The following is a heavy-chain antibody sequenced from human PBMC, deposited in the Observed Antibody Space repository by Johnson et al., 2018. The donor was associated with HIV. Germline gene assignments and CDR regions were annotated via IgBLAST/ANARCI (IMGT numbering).Heavy chain of an antibody. J-gene: IGHJ3*02. Sequence: QMLLVESGGGLVQPGGSLRLSCAASGFTFSSYWMSWVRQAPGKGLEWVAVISYDGSNKYYADSVKGRFTISRDNAKNSLYLQMNSLRAEDTAVYYCARASVTDDAFDIWGQGTMVTVSS. CDR3: ARASVTDDAFDI. V-gene: IGHV3-30*03. CDR1: GFTFSSYW. CDR2: ISYDGSNK. D-gene: IGHD2-21*02.